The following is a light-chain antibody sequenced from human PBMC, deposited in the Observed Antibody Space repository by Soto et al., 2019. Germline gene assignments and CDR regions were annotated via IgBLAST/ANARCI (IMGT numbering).Light chain of an antibody. Sequence: QPTATLSLSLIDRATLSCRASLSVTIHSLACIQQNPGQAPSLLIYGASIRATGIPVRFSGSGSGTDFTLTISRLEPEDFAVYYCQQYGSSLITFGQVTRLEIK. V-gene: IGKV3-20*01. CDR3: QQYGSSLIT. J-gene: IGKJ5*01. CDR1: LSVTIHS. CDR2: GAS.